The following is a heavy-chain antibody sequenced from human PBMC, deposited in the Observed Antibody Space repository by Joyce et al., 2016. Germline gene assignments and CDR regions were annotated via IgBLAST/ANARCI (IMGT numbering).Heavy chain of an antibody. J-gene: IGHJ4*02. Sequence: QVTLRESGPALVKPTQTLTLTCTFSGFSLNTSGMCVTWIRQPPGKALEWLELIDWDNDKYYSTSLKTRLTISKDSSKNQVVLTRANMEPVDTATYYCVRVHLEVLRYVDWSFDSWGQGTLVTVSS. CDR3: VRVHLEVLRYVDWSFDS. CDR2: IDWDNDK. D-gene: IGHD3-9*01. V-gene: IGHV2-70*01. CDR1: GFSLNTSGMC.